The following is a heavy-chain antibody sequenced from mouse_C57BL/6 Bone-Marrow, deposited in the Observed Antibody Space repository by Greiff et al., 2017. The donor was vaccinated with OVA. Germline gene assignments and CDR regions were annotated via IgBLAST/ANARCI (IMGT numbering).Heavy chain of an antibody. CDR2: IRRKSSNYAT. Sequence: EVMLVESGGGLVQPKGSLKLSCAASGFTFNTYAMHWVRQAPGKGLEWVARIRRKSSNYATYDADSVKDTFTISRADSQSYIDLQMNNLETEDTAMYYCVRGVEYAFAYWGQGTLVTVSA. D-gene: IGHD5-1*01. CDR1: GFTFNTYA. CDR3: VRGVEYAFAY. V-gene: IGHV10-3*01. J-gene: IGHJ3*01.